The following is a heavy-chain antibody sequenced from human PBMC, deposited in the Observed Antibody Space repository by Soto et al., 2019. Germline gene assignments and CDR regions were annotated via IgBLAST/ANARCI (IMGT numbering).Heavy chain of an antibody. J-gene: IGHJ5*02. CDR2: MNPNSGAT. V-gene: IGHV1-2*02. CDR3: AKDPAQYQLLYWFDP. D-gene: IGHD2-2*02. Sequence: ASLKVSCKASGYTFTGHYLHWVRQAPGQGLEWMGWMNPNSGATNYAQRFQDRVTMTRDTSISTAYMDLSSLRSDDTAVYYCAKDPAQYQLLYWFDPWGQGTLVTVSS. CDR1: GYTFTGHY.